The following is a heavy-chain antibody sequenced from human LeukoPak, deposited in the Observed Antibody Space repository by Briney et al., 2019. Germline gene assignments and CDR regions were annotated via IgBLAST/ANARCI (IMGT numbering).Heavy chain of an antibody. J-gene: IGHJ2*01. CDR3: AGQTRNFLYFDL. V-gene: IGHV3-33*01. Sequence: PGRALRLSCAASGFTFSSHGMHWVRQAPGKGLEWVAVIWYDGSNKYYADSVKGRFTISRDNSKTTLYLQMDSLRAEDTAMYYCAGQTRNFLYFDLWGRGTLVSVSS. D-gene: IGHD1-14*01. CDR1: GFTFSSHG. CDR2: IWYDGSNK.